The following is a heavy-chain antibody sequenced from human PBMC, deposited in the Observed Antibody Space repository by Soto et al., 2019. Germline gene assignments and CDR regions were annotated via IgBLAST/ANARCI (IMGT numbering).Heavy chain of an antibody. CDR2: MNPNSGNT. J-gene: IGHJ5*02. CDR3: ARCLSDYGGVYNWFYP. CDR1: GYTFTSYD. V-gene: IGHV1-8*01. Sequence: ASVRVSCKASGYTFTSYDINWVRQATGQGLEWMGWMNPNSGNTGYAQKFQGRVTMTRNTSISTAYMELSSLRSEDTAVYYCARCLSDYGGVYNWFYPWGQGSLVIVSA. D-gene: IGHD4-17*01.